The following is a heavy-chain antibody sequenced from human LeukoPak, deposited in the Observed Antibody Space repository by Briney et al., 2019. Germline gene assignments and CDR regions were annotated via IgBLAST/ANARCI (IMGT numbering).Heavy chain of an antibody. V-gene: IGHV4-59*08. CDR1: SASVKTYY. CDR2: IFYSGST. CDR3: ASRYYYDSTRGFDY. D-gene: IGHD3-22*01. J-gene: IGHJ4*02. Sequence: PSETLSLTCTVSSASVKTYYWSWIRQPPGKGLEWIGYIFYSGSTNYNPSLKSRVTISVDTSKNQFSLNLSSVTAADTAVYYCASRYYYDSTRGFDYWGQGTLVTVSS.